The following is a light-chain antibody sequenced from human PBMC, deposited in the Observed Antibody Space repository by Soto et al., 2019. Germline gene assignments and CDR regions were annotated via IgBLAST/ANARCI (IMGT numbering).Light chain of an antibody. CDR1: QSISSC. CDR2: DAF. J-gene: IGKJ4*01. V-gene: IGKV1-5*01. CDR3: QQYNSYSPLT. Sequence: DIQMTQSPSSLSASLGDRVTITWGASQSISSCLAWYQQKPVKAPKLLIFDAFSLESGVPSRFSGSRSGTEFTLTISSLQPDDYATYYCQQYNSYSPLTFGGGTKVDIK.